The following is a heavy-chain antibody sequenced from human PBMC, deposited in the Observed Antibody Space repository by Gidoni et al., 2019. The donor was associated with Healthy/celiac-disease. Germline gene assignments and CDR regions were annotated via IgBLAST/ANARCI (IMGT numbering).Heavy chain of an antibody. Sequence: QVQLQQWGAGLLKPSETLSLTCAVYGGSFSGYYWSWIRQPPTKGLEWIGEINHSGSTNYNPSLKSRVTISVDTSKNQFSLKLSSVTAADTAVYYCARGVVVAATWFDPWGQGTLVTVSS. V-gene: IGHV4-34*01. CDR3: ARGVVVAATWFDP. D-gene: IGHD2-15*01. J-gene: IGHJ5*02. CDR2: INHSGST. CDR1: GGSFSGYY.